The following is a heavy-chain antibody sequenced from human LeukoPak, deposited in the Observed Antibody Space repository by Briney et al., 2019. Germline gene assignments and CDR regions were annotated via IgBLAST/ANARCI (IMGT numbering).Heavy chain of an antibody. V-gene: IGHV3-21*01. CDR2: ISSSSSYI. CDR1: GFTFSSYS. CDR3: ARTRWRVGATNHDAFDI. J-gene: IGHJ3*02. Sequence: PGGSLRLSCAASGFTFSSYSMNWVRQAPGKGLEWVSSISSSSSYIYYADSVKGRFTISRDNAKNSLYLQMNSLRAEDTAVYYCARTRWRVGATNHDAFDIWGQGTMVTVSS. D-gene: IGHD1-26*01.